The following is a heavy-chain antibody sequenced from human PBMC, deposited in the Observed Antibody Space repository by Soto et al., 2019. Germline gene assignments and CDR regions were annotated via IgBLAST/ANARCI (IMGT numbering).Heavy chain of an antibody. V-gene: IGHV1-69*01. CDR3: ARGITGTTIYYYYGMDV. D-gene: IGHD1-7*01. Sequence: VKVSCKASGGTFSSYAISWVRQAPGQGLEWMGGIIPIFGTANYAQKFQGRVTITADESTSTAYMELSSLRSEDTAVYYCARGITGTTIYYYYGMDVWGQGTTVTVSS. CDR1: GGTFSSYA. J-gene: IGHJ6*02. CDR2: IIPIFGTA.